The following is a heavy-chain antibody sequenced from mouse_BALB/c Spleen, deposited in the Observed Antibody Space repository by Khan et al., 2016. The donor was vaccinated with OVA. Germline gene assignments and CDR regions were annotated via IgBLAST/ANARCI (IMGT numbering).Heavy chain of an antibody. V-gene: IGHV3-2*02. D-gene: IGHD3-3*01. CDR1: GYSITSGYG. Sequence: VQLKESGPGLVKPSQSLSLTCTVTGYSITSGYGWNWIRQFPGNKLEWMGYISYSGSNNYNPSLKSRIPITRDTAKNQFFLQLNSVTTGDTATYYCARTARRKYWGQGTTLTVSS. CDR2: ISYSGSN. CDR3: ARTARRKY. J-gene: IGHJ2*01.